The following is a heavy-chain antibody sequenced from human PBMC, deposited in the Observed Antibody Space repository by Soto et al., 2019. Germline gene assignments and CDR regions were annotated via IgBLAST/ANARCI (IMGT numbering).Heavy chain of an antibody. Sequence: GGSLRLSCAASGFTFSSYSMNWVRQAPGKGLEWVSYISSSSSTIYYADSVKGRFTISRDNAKNSLYLQMNSLRAEDTAVYYCAGDQRRDTNRLDTWGQGTLVTVSS. J-gene: IGHJ5*02. CDR3: AGDQRRDTNRLDT. V-gene: IGHV3-48*01. CDR2: ISSSSSTI. CDR1: GFTFSSYS.